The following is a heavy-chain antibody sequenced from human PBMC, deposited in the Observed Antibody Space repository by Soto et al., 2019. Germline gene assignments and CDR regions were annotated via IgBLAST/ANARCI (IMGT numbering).Heavy chain of an antibody. Sequence: PGGSLRLSCAASGFTFSSYGMHWVRQAPGKGLEWVAVISYDGSNKYYAGSVKGRFTISRDNSKNTLYLQMNSLRAEDTAVYYCAKAVDVTIPYGMDVWGQGTTVTVSS. D-gene: IGHD3-3*01. CDR1: GFTFSSYG. CDR2: ISYDGSNK. J-gene: IGHJ6*02. CDR3: AKAVDVTIPYGMDV. V-gene: IGHV3-30*18.